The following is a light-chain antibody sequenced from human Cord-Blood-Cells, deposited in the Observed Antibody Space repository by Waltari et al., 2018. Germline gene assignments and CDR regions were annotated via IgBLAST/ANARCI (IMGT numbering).Light chain of an antibody. V-gene: IGLV2-23*01. CDR3: CSYAGSSTVV. Sequence: QSALTQPASVSGSPGQSITISCTGSSSDVGRDKLVYWYQQHPGKAPKLIIYEGSKWPSWFSNRFSGSKSGNTASLTISGLQAEDEADYYCCSYAGSSTVVFGGGTKLTVL. CDR2: EGS. CDR1: SSDVGRDKL. J-gene: IGLJ2*01.